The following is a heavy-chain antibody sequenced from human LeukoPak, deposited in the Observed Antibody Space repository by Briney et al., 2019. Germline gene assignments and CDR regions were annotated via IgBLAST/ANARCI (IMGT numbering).Heavy chain of an antibody. J-gene: IGHJ4*02. CDR1: GGSVSSGSYY. Sequence: PSETLSLTCTVSGGSVSSGSYYWSWIRQPPGKGLEWIANIYYTGSTNYNPSLKSRVTISVDTSKNQFSLKLSSVTAADTAVYCCARGPPDGDYFDYWGQGTLVTVSS. V-gene: IGHV4-61*01. CDR3: ARGPPDGDYFDY. D-gene: IGHD4-17*01. CDR2: IYYTGST.